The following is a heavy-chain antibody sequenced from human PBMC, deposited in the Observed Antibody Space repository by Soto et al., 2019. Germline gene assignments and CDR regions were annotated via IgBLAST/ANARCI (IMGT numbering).Heavy chain of an antibody. CDR1: GGSISSYY. Sequence: SETLSLTCTVSGGSISSYYWSWIRQPPGKGLEWIGYIYYSGSTNYNPSLKSRVTISVDTSKNQFSLKLSSVTAADTAVYYCASMFGLSAFDIWGQGTMVTVSS. V-gene: IGHV4-59*01. CDR2: IYYSGST. CDR3: ASMFGLSAFDI. J-gene: IGHJ3*02. D-gene: IGHD3-10*02.